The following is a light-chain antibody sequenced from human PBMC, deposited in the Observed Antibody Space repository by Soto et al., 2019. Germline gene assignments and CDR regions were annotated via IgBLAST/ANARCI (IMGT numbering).Light chain of an antibody. CDR3: QLRSNWRT. J-gene: IGKJ1*01. V-gene: IGKV3-11*01. CDR2: DAS. Sequence: EIVLTQSPATLSLSPGERATLSCRASQSVSSYLAWYQQKPGQAPRLLIYDASNRATGIPTRFSGSGSGTDFPLIISILEAEDFAVYYWQLRSNWRTFGQGTKVEIK. CDR1: QSVSSY.